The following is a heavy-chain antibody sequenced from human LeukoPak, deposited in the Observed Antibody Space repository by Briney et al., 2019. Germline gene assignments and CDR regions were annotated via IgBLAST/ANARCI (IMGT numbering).Heavy chain of an antibody. Sequence: ASVKVSCKASVYTVTSYDINCVRQATGQGLEWMNCNSGNTGYAQKFQGRVTMTRNTSISTAYMELSSLRSEDTAVYYCAKTRGYDAFDSWGQGKMVTVSS. CDR2: NCNSGNT. D-gene: IGHD3-3*01. V-gene: IGHV1-8*01. CDR3: AKTRGYDAFDS. CDR1: VYTVTSYD. J-gene: IGHJ3*02.